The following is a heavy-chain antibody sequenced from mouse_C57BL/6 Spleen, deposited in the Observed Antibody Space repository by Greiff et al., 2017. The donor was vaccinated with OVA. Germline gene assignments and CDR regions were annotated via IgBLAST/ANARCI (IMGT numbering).Heavy chain of an antibody. CDR1: GYSFTGYY. CDR3: ARPYSSSYVGYCDV. V-gene: IGHV1-42*01. J-gene: IGHJ1*03. Sequence: EVKLVESGPELVKPGASVKISCKASGYSFTGYYMNWVKQSPEKSLEWIGEINPSTGGTTYNQKFKAKATLTVDKSSSTAYMQLKSLTSEDSAVSYCARPYSSSYVGYCDVWGTGTTVTVSS. D-gene: IGHD1-1*01. CDR2: INPSTGGT.